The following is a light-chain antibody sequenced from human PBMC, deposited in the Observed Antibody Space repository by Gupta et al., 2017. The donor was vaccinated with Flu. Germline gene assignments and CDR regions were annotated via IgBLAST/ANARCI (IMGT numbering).Light chain of an antibody. CDR1: SSDIGRYKY. Sequence: QSALTQPVSVSGSPGQSITLSCTGSSSDIGRYKYVSWYQQYPGNAPKLIIYEVSYRPAGVSSRFSASKSGETASLTISGLQDEDEADYYCSSFTDTSTLVVFGGGTKLTVL. V-gene: IGLV2-14*01. J-gene: IGLJ2*01. CDR3: SSFTDTSTLVV. CDR2: EVS.